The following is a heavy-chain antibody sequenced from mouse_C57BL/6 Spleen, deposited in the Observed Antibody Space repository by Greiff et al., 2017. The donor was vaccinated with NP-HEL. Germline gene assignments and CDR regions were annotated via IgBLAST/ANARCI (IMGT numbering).Heavy chain of an antibody. CDR2: ISYDGSN. V-gene: IGHV3-6*01. D-gene: IGHD2-5*01. CDR3: ARKETYYSNPWFAY. CDR1: GYSITSGYY. Sequence: EVQVVESGPGLVKPSQSLSLTCSVTGYSITSGYYWNWIRQFPGNKLEWMGYISYDGSNNYNPSLKNRISITRDTSKNQFFLKLNSVTTEDTATYYCARKETYYSNPWFAYWGQGTLVTVSA. J-gene: IGHJ3*01.